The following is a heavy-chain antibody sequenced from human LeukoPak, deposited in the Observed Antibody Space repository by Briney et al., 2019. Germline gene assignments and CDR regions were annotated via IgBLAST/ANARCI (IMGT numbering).Heavy chain of an antibody. CDR3: ARYYYNNDGYSEDAFDI. J-gene: IGHJ3*02. CDR1: GFTFSSYW. CDR2: IKEDGSEK. Sequence: GGSLRLSCAASGFTFSSYWMTWVRQAPGKGLEWVANIKEDGSEKNHLESMKGRFTISRDNAKNSLYLQMNSLRAEDTAIYYCARYYYNNDGYSEDAFDIWGQGTMVTVSS. V-gene: IGHV3-7*01. D-gene: IGHD3-22*01.